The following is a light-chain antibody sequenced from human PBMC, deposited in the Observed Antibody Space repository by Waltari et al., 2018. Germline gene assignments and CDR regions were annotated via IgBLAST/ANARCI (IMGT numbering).Light chain of an antibody. Sequence: IVLNQSPATLSLSPGERATLSCRASQSVSNYLAWYQQKPGQAPRLLIYGASNRATGIPDRFSGSGSGTEFTLTISSLEPEDFAVYYCQKYINSPYSFGQGTKVEIK. CDR3: QKYINSPYS. CDR2: GAS. CDR1: QSVSNY. J-gene: IGKJ2*03. V-gene: IGKV3-11*01.